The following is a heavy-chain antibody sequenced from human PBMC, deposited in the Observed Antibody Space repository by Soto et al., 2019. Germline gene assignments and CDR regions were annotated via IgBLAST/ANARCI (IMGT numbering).Heavy chain of an antibody. J-gene: IGHJ4*02. CDR2: IYHSGRT. D-gene: IGHD2-15*01. Sequence: QLQLQESGSGLVMPSQTLSLTCAVSGGSISSGGYSWSWIRQPPGKGLEWIGYIYHSGRTYYNPSLTVRVIIAVDRSKNEFPSKLSSVTAPDTAVHSCARGQVVAAQHWVQGALVSVSS. CDR3: ARGQVVAAQH. CDR1: GGSISSGGYS. V-gene: IGHV4-30-2*01.